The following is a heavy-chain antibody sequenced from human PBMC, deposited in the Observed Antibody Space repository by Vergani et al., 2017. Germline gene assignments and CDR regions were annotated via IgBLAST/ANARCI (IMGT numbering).Heavy chain of an antibody. CDR3: ARSPDYYGSGPFAYFDY. J-gene: IGHJ4*02. D-gene: IGHD3-10*01. Sequence: EVQLVESGGVVVQPGGSLRLSCAASGFTFDDYTMHWVRQAPGKGLEWVSLINWDGGVTNYADSVKGRFTISRDNAKNSLYLQMNSLRAEDTAVYYCARSPDYYGSGPFAYFDYWGQGTLVTVSS. CDR2: INWDGGVT. V-gene: IGHV3-43*01. CDR1: GFTFDDYT.